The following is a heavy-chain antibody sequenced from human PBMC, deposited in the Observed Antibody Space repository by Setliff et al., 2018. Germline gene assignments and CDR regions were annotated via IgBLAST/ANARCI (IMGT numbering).Heavy chain of an antibody. V-gene: IGHV4-61*01. D-gene: IGHD3-22*01. CDR1: GGSISSAPYY. J-gene: IGHJ4*02. CDR2: VYDTGST. Sequence: SETLSLTCTVSGGSISSAPYYWSWIRQPPGKGLEWIGHVYDTGSTKYSPSLKGRVTISMDTSVNEFSLRLTSVTAADTAMYYCASRDYYDNRGSLDFWGQGTLVTVSS. CDR3: ASRDYYDNRGSLDF.